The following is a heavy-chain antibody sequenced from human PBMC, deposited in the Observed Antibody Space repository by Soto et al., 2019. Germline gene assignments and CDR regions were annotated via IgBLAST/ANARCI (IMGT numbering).Heavy chain of an antibody. Sequence: QVQLVQSGAEVKKPGSSVKVSCKASGGTFGSYAIAWVRQAPGQGLEWMGGSVPIFTTANYAQKFQGRVTSTSDDSKSTAYMQMNGLTSEDTGVYYCAREGFSGAYLAYWGQGTMVTVSS. J-gene: IGHJ4*02. V-gene: IGHV1-69*01. CDR3: AREGFSGAYLAY. CDR2: SVPIFTTA. D-gene: IGHD3-22*01. CDR1: GGTFGSYA.